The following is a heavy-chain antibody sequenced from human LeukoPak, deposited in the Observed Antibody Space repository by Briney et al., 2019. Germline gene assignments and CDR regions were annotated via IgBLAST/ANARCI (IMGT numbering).Heavy chain of an antibody. V-gene: IGHV3-7*01. CDR3: ARSSVVPAGHVEQIFDY. D-gene: IGHD2-2*01. Sequence: AGGSLRLSCATSGFTFSSYWMSWVRQAPGKGLEWVANIKQDGSEKYYVDSVKGRFTISRDNAKNSLYLQMNSLRAEDTAVYYCARSSVVPAGHVEQIFDYWGQGTLVTVSS. CDR2: IKQDGSEK. CDR1: GFTFSSYW. J-gene: IGHJ4*02.